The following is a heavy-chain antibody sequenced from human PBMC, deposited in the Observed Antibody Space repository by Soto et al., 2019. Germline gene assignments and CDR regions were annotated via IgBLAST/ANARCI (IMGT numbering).Heavy chain of an antibody. V-gene: IGHV3-30*03. D-gene: IGHD3-16*01. CDR1: GFTFSSYG. CDR2: ISYDGSNK. CDR3: ARDGDSPGGEFDY. J-gene: IGHJ4*02. Sequence: QVQLVESGGGVVQPGRSLRLSCAASGFTFSSYGMHWVRQAPGKGLEWVAVISYDGSNKYYADSVKGRFTISRDNSKNTLYLQMNSLRAEDTAVYYCARDGDSPGGEFDYWGQGTLVTVSS.